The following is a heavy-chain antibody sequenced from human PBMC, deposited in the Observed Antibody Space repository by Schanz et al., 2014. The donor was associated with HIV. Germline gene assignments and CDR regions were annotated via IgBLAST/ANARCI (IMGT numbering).Heavy chain of an antibody. J-gene: IGHJ6*02. V-gene: IGHV1-18*01. D-gene: IGHD3-16*01. CDR2: ISANNGNT. CDR3: ARITGEHYYAMDV. Sequence: QVQLAQSGAEVKKPGASVKVSCKASGHTSTNYGITWVRQAPGQGLEWMAWISANNGNTYYAQKVQGRVSMATDTSTNTAYMELRSLRSDDTAVYYCARITGEHYYAMDVWGQGTTVTVTS. CDR1: GHTSTNYG.